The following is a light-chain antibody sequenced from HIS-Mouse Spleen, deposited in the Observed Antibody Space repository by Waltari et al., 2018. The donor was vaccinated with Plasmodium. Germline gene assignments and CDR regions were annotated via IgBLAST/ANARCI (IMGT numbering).Light chain of an antibody. CDR3: SSYTSSSTLDV. J-gene: IGLJ1*01. CDR2: KVS. V-gene: IGLV2-14*01. Sequence: QSALTQPASVSGSPGQSITISCTGPSSDVGGYNYVSWDQQHPGKAPKLMIYKVSNRPSGVSNRFSGSKSGNTASLTISGLQAEDEADYYCSSYTSSSTLDVFGTGTKVTVL. CDR1: SSDVGGYNY.